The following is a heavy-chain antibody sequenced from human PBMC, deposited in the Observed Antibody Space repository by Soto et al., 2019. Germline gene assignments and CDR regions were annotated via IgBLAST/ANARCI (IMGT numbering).Heavy chain of an antibody. V-gene: IGHV4-4*07. CDR3: ARLLGGYDDYGGWFAP. CDR2: VSHSGRT. Sequence: PSETLSLTCTVSGGSISSYYWSWIRQPAGKGLEWIGCVSHSGRTNYNPSLKSRLTMSLDTSRSQFSLRLKSVSAADTAVYYCARLLGGYDDYGGWFAPWGQGTLVTVSS. D-gene: IGHD4-17*01. J-gene: IGHJ5*02. CDR1: GGSISSYY.